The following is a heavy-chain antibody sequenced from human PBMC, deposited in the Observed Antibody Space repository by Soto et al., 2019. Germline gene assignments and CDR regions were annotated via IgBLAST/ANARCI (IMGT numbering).Heavy chain of an antibody. V-gene: IGHV3-23*01. Sequence: GGSLRLSCATSGFTFSSYAMSWVRQAPGKGLEWVSAISGSGGTTHHTDSLKGRFTISRDHSKNTLFLQMNSLRAEDTAVYYCATILRPPMQCYYYCMDVWGQGTMVTVSS. CDR1: GFTFSSYA. CDR2: ISGSGGTT. CDR3: ATILRPPMQCYYYCMDV. J-gene: IGHJ6*02. D-gene: IGHD3-3*01.